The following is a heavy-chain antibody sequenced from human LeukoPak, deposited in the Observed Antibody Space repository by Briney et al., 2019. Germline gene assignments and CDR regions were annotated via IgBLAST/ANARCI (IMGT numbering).Heavy chain of an antibody. Sequence: TGGSLRLSCAASGFTFDDYAMHWVRQAPGKGLEWVSGISWSSGSIGYADSVKGRFTISRDNAKNSLYLQMNSLRAEDTALYYCAKDRSWADWYFDLWGRGTLVTASS. J-gene: IGHJ2*01. CDR1: GFTFDDYA. V-gene: IGHV3-9*01. CDR2: ISWSSGSI. CDR3: AKDRSWADWYFDL. D-gene: IGHD1-26*01.